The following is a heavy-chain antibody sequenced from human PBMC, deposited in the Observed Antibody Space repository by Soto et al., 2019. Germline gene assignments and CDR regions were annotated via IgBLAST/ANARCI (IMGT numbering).Heavy chain of an antibody. CDR3: ARGRRTFGGVIVISPCFDY. CDR2: INHSGST. Sequence: SETLSLTCAVYGGSFSGYYWSWIRQPPGKGLEWIGEINHSGSTNYNPSLKSRVTISVDTSKNQFSLKLSSVTAADTAVYYCARGRRTFGGVIVISPCFDYWGQGTLVTVSA. D-gene: IGHD3-16*02. CDR1: GGSFSGYY. J-gene: IGHJ4*02. V-gene: IGHV4-34*01.